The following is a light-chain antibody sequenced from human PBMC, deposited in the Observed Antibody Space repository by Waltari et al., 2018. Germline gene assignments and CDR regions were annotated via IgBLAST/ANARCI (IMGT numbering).Light chain of an antibody. CDR3: CSYATYSPVL. J-gene: IGLJ2*01. V-gene: IGLV2-23*01. CDR2: EGS. Sequence: QSALTQPASVSGSPGQSITISCTGTSSGVGHNYFCSWYQHHPGKAPKLIIYEGSKRPSGISNRFSGFRAGNMASLTISGLQAEDEADYYCCSYATYSPVLLGGGTKLTVL. CDR1: SSGVGHNYF.